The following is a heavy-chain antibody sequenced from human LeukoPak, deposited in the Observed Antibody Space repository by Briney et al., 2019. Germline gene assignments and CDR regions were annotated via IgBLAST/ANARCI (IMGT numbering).Heavy chain of an antibody. Sequence: PGGSLRLSCAASGFTFNSYWMAWVRQAPGKGLEWVANIKQDGNKKYYVDSVKGRFTISRDNAKNSLYLQMNSLRVEDTAVYYCARRGSGYSFDYWGQGTLVTVSS. J-gene: IGHJ4*02. CDR2: IKQDGNKK. CDR3: ARRGSGYSFDY. CDR1: GFTFNSYW. V-gene: IGHV3-7*01. D-gene: IGHD3-22*01.